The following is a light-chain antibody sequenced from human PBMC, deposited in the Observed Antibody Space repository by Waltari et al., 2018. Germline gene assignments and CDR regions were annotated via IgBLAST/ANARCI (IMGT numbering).Light chain of an antibody. Sequence: QSVLTQPPSASGTTGQTVTISCSGNTSNIGQSTVSWYQQVPGTAPKLLIYKNDERPSGVPGRFSGSKSGTSASLAISGLQSDDDSDYFCATWDVTLNGVVFGGGTRLTVL. V-gene: IGLV1-44*01. J-gene: IGLJ3*02. CDR1: TSNIGQST. CDR2: KND. CDR3: ATWDVTLNGVV.